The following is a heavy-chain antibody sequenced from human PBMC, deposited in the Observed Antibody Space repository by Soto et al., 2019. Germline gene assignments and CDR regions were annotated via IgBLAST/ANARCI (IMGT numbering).Heavy chain of an antibody. D-gene: IGHD2-8*01. CDR1: ADDFVSYR. Sequence: PGESLKISCKGPADDFVSYRIGWVRQVSGKGLEWIGHVRPGDSETRYGPSFHGHVSISADKSISTVYLKWTNLKASDTGVYYCARHVGEVGYCINGVCRMDLWGQGTTVTVSS. V-gene: IGHV5-51*01. CDR3: ARHVGEVGYCINGVCRMDL. CDR2: VRPGDSET. J-gene: IGHJ6*02.